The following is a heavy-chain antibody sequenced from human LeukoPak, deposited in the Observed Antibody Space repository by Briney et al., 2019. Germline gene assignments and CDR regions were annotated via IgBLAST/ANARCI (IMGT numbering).Heavy chain of an antibody. J-gene: IGHJ4*02. Sequence: SETLSLTCTVSGGSISSYYWSWIRQPAGKGLEWIGHIYTSGTTNYNPSLKSRVTMSVDSSKNQFSLRLSAVTAADTAVYYCARVRAYNSSGYRSVYFDYWGQGTLVTVSS. V-gene: IGHV4-4*07. CDR2: IYTSGTT. CDR3: ARVRAYNSSGYRSVYFDY. CDR1: GGSISSYY. D-gene: IGHD3-22*01.